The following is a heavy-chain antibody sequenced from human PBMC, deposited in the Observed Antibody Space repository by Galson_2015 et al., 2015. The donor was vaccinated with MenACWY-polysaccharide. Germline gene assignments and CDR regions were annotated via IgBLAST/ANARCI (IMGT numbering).Heavy chain of an antibody. Sequence: TLSLTCPVSGGSISSGGYYWSWLRQHPGKGLEWIGYMYYSGSTYYNPSLKSRGTISGDTAQNQFSLKLSSVTAAETAVYYCARDGRDLTVTKGGYYYYGMDVWGQGTTVTVSS. D-gene: IGHD4-17*01. CDR2: MYYSGST. CDR1: GGSISSGGYY. J-gene: IGHJ6*02. V-gene: IGHV4-31*03. CDR3: ARDGRDLTVTKGGYYYYGMDV.